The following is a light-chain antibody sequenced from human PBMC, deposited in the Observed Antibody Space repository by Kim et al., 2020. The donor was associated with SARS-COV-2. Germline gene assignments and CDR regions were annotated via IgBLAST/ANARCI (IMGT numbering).Light chain of an antibody. J-gene: IGKJ1*01. V-gene: IGKV3-20*01. CDR1: SSNY. Sequence: SSNYLAWYQQKPGQAPRLLIYGASSRATGIPDRFSGSGSGTDFTLTITRLEPEDFAVYYCHQYSSSPATFGQGTKVDIK. CDR3: HQYSSSPAT. CDR2: GAS.